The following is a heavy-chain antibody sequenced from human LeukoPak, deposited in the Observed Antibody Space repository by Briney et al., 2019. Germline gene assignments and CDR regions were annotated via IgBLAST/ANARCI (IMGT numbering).Heavy chain of an antibody. CDR3: ARYVVYGSGKYYFDY. Sequence: SETLSLTCTVSGGSISSSNYFWSWIRQPPGQELEWIASINYGGTTYYNPSLKSRVTISVDTSKNQFSLRLTSVTAADTAVYLCARYVVYGSGKYYFDYWGQGSLVSVSS. J-gene: IGHJ4*02. CDR1: GGSISSSNYF. D-gene: IGHD3-10*01. V-gene: IGHV4-39*01. CDR2: INYGGTT.